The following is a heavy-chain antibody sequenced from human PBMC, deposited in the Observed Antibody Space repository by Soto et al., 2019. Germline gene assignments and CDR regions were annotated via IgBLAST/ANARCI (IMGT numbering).Heavy chain of an antibody. CDR2: INPSGGST. V-gene: IGHV1-46*03. J-gene: IGHJ4*02. Sequence: ASVKVPCMASGYTFPSYYMHWVRQAPGQGLGWMGIINPSGGSTSYAQKFQGRVTMTRDTSTGTVYVELSSLRSEDTAVYYCARANDNDYWGQRTLVTVSS. CDR1: GYTFPSYY. CDR3: ARANDNDY. D-gene: IGHD1-1*01.